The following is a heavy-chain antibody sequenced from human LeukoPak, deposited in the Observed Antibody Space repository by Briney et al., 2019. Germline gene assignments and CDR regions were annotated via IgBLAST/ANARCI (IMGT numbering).Heavy chain of an antibody. D-gene: IGHD2-2*01. J-gene: IGHJ4*02. CDR3: ARGYCSSTSCYGNFDY. V-gene: IGHV5-51*01. CDR2: IYPGDSDT. Sequence: GESLKISCKGSGYNFTIYWIGWVRQMPGKGLEWMGIIYPGDSDTRYSPSFQGQVTISADKSISTAYLQWSSLKASDTAMYYCARGYCSSTSCYGNFDYWGQGTLVTVSS. CDR1: GYNFTIYW.